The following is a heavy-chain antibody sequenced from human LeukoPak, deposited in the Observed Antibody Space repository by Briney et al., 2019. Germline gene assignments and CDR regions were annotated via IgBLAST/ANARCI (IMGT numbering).Heavy chain of an antibody. Sequence: HPGGSLRLSCAASGFTVSSSYMSWVRQAPGKGLEWVSVIYSGGSTYYADSVKGRFTISRDNSKNTLYLQMNSLRAEDTAVYYCARGTVGVFDYWGQGTLVTVSS. CDR3: ARGTVGVFDY. D-gene: IGHD1-26*01. V-gene: IGHV3-53*01. CDR2: IYSGGST. CDR1: GFTVSSSY. J-gene: IGHJ4*02.